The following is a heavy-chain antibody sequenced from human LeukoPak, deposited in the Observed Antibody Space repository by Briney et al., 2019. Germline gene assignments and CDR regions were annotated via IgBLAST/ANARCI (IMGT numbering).Heavy chain of an antibody. CDR1: GFTFSRYS. V-gene: IGHV3-21*01. CDR3: ATSLRRQLGY. Sequence: PGGSLRLSCAASGFTFSRYSMNWVRQAPGKGLEWVSSISSSSSYIYYADSVNGRFTISRDNAKNSLYLQMNSLTAEDTAVYYCATSLRRQLGYWGQGTLVTVSS. J-gene: IGHJ4*02. CDR2: ISSSSSYI. D-gene: IGHD6-13*01.